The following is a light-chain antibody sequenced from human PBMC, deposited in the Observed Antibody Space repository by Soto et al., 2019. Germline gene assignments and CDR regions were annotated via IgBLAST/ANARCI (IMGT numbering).Light chain of an antibody. J-gene: IGLJ2*01. CDR2: EVI. Sequence: QSALTQPASVSGSPGQSITISCTGTNSDVGGYNYVSWYQQHPGKAPKLMIYEVINRLSGVSNRFSGSKSGNTASLTISGLQAEDEAHYYCSSYRSGGTAVFGGGTQLTVL. V-gene: IGLV2-14*01. CDR3: SSYRSGGTAV. CDR1: NSDVGGYNY.